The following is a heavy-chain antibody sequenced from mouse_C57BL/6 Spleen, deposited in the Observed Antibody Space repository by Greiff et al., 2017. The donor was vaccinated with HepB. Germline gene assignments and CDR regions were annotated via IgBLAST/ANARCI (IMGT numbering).Heavy chain of an antibody. CDR2: INPNNGGT. J-gene: IGHJ2*01. Sequence: EVQLQQSGPELVKPGASVKIPCKASGYTFTDYNMDWVKQSHGKSLEWIGDINPNNGGTIYNQKFKGKATLTVDKSSSTAYMELRSLTSEDTAVYYCARRWLLLDYWGQGTTLTVSS. CDR3: ARRWLLLDY. CDR1: GYTFTDYN. D-gene: IGHD2-3*01. V-gene: IGHV1-18*01.